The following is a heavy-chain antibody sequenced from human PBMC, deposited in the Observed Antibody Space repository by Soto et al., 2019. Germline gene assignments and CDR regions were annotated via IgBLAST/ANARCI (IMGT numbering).Heavy chain of an antibody. V-gene: IGHV4-39*01. CDR2: IYYSGST. CDR3: ARSFHDSSGYGY. CDR1: GGSISSSSYN. J-gene: IGHJ4*02. D-gene: IGHD3-22*01. Sequence: PSETLSLTCTVSGGSISSSSYNWGWIRQPHGKGLEWIGSIYYSGSTYYNPSLKSRVTISVDTSKNQFSLKLSSVTAADTAVYYCARSFHDSSGYGYWGQGTLVTVSS.